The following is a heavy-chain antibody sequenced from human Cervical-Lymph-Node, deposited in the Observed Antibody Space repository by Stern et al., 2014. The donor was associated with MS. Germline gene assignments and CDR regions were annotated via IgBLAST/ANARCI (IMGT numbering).Heavy chain of an antibody. D-gene: IGHD1-26*01. CDR2: INSDGSST. CDR1: GFTFSNYW. V-gene: IGHV3-74*01. Sequence: VQLVQSGGGLVQPGGSLRLSCAASGFTFSNYWMHWVRQAPGKGLVGVSRINSDGSSTSYADSVKGRFTISRDNAKNTLYLQMNSLRAEDTAVYYCLSGGSYNYWGQGTLVTVSS. J-gene: IGHJ4*02. CDR3: LSGGSYNY.